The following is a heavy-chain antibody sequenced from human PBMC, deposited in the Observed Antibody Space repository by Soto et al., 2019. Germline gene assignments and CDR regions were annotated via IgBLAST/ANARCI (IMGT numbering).Heavy chain of an antibody. CDR1: VGSLTIYY. Sequence: PPETLCLTCTFSVGSLTIYYWSWFRLPPGKGLDWIAYIYYSGTTNYNPSLKSRVTISVDTPKNQFSLELTSVTAADTAVYFCARTLPSGCSDSWGQGTMVTVSS. J-gene: IGHJ4*02. V-gene: IGHV4-59*01. CDR3: ARTLPSGCSDS. D-gene: IGHD6-19*01. CDR2: IYYSGTT.